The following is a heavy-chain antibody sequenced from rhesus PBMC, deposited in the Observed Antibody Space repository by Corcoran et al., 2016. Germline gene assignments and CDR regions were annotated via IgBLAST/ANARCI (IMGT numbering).Heavy chain of an antibody. CDR3: ARGLYCTGSGCSDEADY. CDR2: ILPLVGFK. Sequence: QVQLVQSGAEVKKPGASVKVSCKASGFTFGSYAISWVRQAPGQGLEWMGVILPLVGFKHVAEKVQGRFTITADTSTSTAYMELSSLRSEDTAVYYCARGLYCTGSGCSDEADYWGQGVLVTVSS. V-gene: IGHV1-198*02. J-gene: IGHJ4*01. CDR1: GFTFGSYA. D-gene: IGHD2-21*01.